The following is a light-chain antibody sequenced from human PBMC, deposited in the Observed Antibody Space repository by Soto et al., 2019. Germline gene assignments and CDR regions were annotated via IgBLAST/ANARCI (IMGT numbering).Light chain of an antibody. CDR3: ATWDGSLI. CDR2: RNN. Sequence: QSVLAQPPSVSGAPGQTVTIPCSGSSSNIGGNYVHWYYQVPGSAPKLLIYRNNLRPAGVPERFSGSKSGTSASLDIRGLRSEDEADYYCATWDGSLIFGGGNKVTVL. J-gene: IGLJ2*01. CDR1: SSNIGGNY. V-gene: IGLV1-47*01.